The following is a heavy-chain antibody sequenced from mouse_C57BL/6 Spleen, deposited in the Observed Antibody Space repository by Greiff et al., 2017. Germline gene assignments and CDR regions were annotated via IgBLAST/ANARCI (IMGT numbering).Heavy chain of an antibody. CDR1: GFTFSDYG. Sequence: EVKVEESGGGLVKPGGSLKLSCAASGFTFSDYGMHWVRQAPEKGLEWVAYISSGSSTIYYADTVKGRFTISRDNAKNTLFLQMTSLRSEDTAMYYCAPYYYGSSYGYFDVWGTGTTVTVSS. CDR2: ISSGSSTI. CDR3: APYYYGSSYGYFDV. J-gene: IGHJ1*03. D-gene: IGHD1-1*01. V-gene: IGHV5-17*01.